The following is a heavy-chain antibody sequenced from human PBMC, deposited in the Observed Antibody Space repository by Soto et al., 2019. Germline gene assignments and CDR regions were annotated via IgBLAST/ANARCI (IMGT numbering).Heavy chain of an antibody. CDR2: TRHDGSNT. V-gene: IGHV3-30*02. CDR1: GFTFSGYG. Sequence: GGSLRLSCAASGFTFSGYGMHWVRQAPGKGLEWVAITRHDGSNTYYADYVRGRFTISRDNSKKTLYLQMDSLRAEDTVVYYCARDGVGATTFFGYFDYWGKGTLVTVSS. J-gene: IGHJ4*02. CDR3: ARDGVGATTFFGYFDY. D-gene: IGHD1-26*01.